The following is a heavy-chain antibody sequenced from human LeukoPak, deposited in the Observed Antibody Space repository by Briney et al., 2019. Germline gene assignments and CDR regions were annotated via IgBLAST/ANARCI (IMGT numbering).Heavy chain of an antibody. CDR2: ISSSSSTI. J-gene: IGHJ3*02. CDR3: ARDHGSSWYPDAFDI. Sequence: PGGSLRLSCAASGFNFSSYSMNWVRQAPGKGLEWVSYISSSSSTIYYADSVKGRFTISRNNAKNSLYLQMNSLRAEDTAVYYCARDHGSSWYPDAFDIWGQGTMVTVSS. V-gene: IGHV3-48*04. D-gene: IGHD6-13*01. CDR1: GFNFSSYS.